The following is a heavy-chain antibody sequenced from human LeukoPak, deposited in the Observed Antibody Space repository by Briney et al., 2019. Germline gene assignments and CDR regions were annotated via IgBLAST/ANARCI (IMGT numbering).Heavy chain of an antibody. J-gene: IGHJ4*02. CDR3: ATGGSGSIDY. V-gene: IGHV1-24*01. CDR1: GYTLTELS. Sequence: ASVKVSCKVSGYTLTELSMHWVRQAPGKGLEWMGGFDPEDGETIYAQKFQGRVTMIEDTSTETAYMELSSLRSEDTAVYYCATGGSGSIDYWGQGTLVTVSS. D-gene: IGHD3-10*01. CDR2: FDPEDGET.